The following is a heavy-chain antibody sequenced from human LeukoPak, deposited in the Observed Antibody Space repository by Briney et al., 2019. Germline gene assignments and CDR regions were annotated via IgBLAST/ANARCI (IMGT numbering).Heavy chain of an antibody. Sequence: ASVKVSCKASGYTFTSYDINWVRQATGQGLEWIGWMNPNSGNTGYAQKFQGRVTMTRNTSISTAYMELSSLRSEDTAVYYCAIAAAGTYYYYGMDVWGQGTTVTVSS. CDR3: AIAAAGTYYYYGMDV. D-gene: IGHD6-13*01. J-gene: IGHJ6*02. V-gene: IGHV1-8*01. CDR2: MNPNSGNT. CDR1: GYTFTSYD.